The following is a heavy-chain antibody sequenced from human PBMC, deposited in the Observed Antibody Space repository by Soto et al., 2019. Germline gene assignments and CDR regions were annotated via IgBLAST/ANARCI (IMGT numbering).Heavy chain of an antibody. CDR3: ARDLGGSNWFDP. J-gene: IGHJ5*02. V-gene: IGHV4-30-4*01. CDR1: GGSISSSDYH. CDR2: IYYSGST. Sequence: SETLSLTCTVSGGSISSSDYHWSWFRQPPGKGLEWIGYIYYSGSTYYNPSLKSRVTISVDTSKNQFSLELSSVTAADTAVYYCARDLGGSNWFDPWGQGTLVTVSS. D-gene: IGHD3-16*01.